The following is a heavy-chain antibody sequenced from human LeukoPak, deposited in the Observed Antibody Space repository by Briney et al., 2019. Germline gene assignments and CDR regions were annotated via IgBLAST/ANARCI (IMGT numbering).Heavy chain of an antibody. V-gene: IGHV3-23*01. D-gene: IGHD6-19*01. CDR2: ISGTDGNT. CDR3: AKGGSGWGRDAFDI. CDR1: GFTFSNYA. Sequence: PGGSLTLSCAASGFTFSNYAMIWVRQIPGTGLKCVSSISGTDGNTYYADSVKGRFTISRDNSKNTLYLQMNSLRAEDTAVYYCAKGGSGWGRDAFDIWGEGTALTASS. J-gene: IGHJ3*02.